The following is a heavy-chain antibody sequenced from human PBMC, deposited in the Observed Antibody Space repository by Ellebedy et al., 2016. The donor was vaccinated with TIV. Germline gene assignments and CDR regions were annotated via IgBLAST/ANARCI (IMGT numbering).Heavy chain of an antibody. D-gene: IGHD3-10*01. CDR2: IWYDGSNK. J-gene: IGHJ4*02. CDR3: ARDSEWYYYGSGSYYNSGLDY. Sequence: GGSLRLXCAASGFTFSSYGMHWVRQAPGKGLEWVAVIWYDGSNKYYADSVKGRFTISRDNSKNTLYLQMNSLRAEDTAVYYCARDSEWYYYGSGSYYNSGLDYWGQGTLVTVSS. CDR1: GFTFSSYG. V-gene: IGHV3-33*01.